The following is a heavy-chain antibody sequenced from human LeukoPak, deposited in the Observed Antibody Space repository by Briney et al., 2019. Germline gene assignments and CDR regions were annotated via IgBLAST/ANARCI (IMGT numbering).Heavy chain of an antibody. D-gene: IGHD4-11*01. CDR3: AKLPSPPSEQYLDY. CDR1: GFTFSSYA. V-gene: IGHV3-23*01. CDR2: ISGSGGST. J-gene: IGHJ4*02. Sequence: GGSLRLSCAASGFTFSSYAMSWVRQAPGKGLEWVSAISGSGGSTYYADSVKGRFTISRDNAKNSLYLQMNSLRAEDTALYYCAKLPSPPSEQYLDYWGQGTLVTVSS.